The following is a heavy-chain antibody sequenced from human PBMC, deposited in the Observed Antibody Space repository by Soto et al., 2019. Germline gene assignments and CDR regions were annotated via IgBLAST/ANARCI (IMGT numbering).Heavy chain of an antibody. CDR2: INPSGGST. V-gene: IGHV1-46*01. J-gene: IGHJ6*02. CDR1: GYTFTSYY. CDR3: ARGVVARGYYYYGMDV. Sequence: GASVKVSCKASGYTFTSYYMHWVRQAPGQGLEWMGIINPSGGSTSYAQKFQGRVTMTRDTSTSTVYMELSSLRSEDTAVYYCARGVVARGYYYYGMDVWGQGTTVTVYS. D-gene: IGHD2-15*01.